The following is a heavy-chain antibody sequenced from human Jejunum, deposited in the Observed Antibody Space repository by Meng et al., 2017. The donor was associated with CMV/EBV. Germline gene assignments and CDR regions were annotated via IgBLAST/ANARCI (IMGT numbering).Heavy chain of an antibody. D-gene: IGHD5-24*01. CDR3: ARGFLNGYQPFDY. V-gene: IGHV1-69*12. CDR2: IIAIFKTP. Sequence: QVQLMQSGAEVKEPGSSMKVSCKSSGGSVNNYAFNWVRQAPGQGLEWMGGIIAIFKTPNYAQKFQGRLTITADESTGTSYMELTSLTSEDTAVYYCARGFLNGYQPFDYWGQGTLVT. CDR1: GGSVNNYA. J-gene: IGHJ4*02.